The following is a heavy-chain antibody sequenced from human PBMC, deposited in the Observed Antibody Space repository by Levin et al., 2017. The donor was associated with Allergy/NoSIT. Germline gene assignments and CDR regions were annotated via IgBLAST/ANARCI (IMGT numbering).Heavy chain of an antibody. J-gene: IGHJ4*02. Sequence: GESLKISCAASGFTFSSYGMHWVRQAPGKGLEWVAVIWYDGSNKYYADSVKGRFTISRDNSKNTLYLQMNSLRAEDTAVYYCARGGNILTGYYPSDFDYWGQGTLVTVSS. CDR2: IWYDGSNK. V-gene: IGHV3-33*01. D-gene: IGHD3-9*01. CDR3: ARGGNILTGYYPSDFDY. CDR1: GFTFSSYG.